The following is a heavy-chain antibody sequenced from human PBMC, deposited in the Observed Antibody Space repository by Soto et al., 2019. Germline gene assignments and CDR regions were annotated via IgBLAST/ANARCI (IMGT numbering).Heavy chain of an antibody. CDR1: GFRFSDYY. CDR2: INSRGSTI. D-gene: IGHD2-15*01. CDR3: ARARPDIVMVVGETPGYYGMDV. J-gene: IGHJ6*02. Sequence: QVQLVESGGGLVKPGGSLRLSCAASGFRFSDYYMTWIRQAPGKGLEWVSYINSRGSTIYQADSERGRFTVSRDNAKNSLYLQMNSLRVEDTAVYFCARARPDIVMVVGETPGYYGMDVWGQGTTVTVSS. V-gene: IGHV3-11*01.